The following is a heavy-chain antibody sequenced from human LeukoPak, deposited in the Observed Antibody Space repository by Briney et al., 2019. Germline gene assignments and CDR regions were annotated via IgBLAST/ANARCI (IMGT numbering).Heavy chain of an antibody. Sequence: GGSLRLSCAASGFTFSSYEMNWVRQAPGKGLEWVSYISSSGSTIYYADSVKGRFTVSGDNAKNSLYLQMNSLRAEDTAVYYCARDRSYYDSSGYYWGQGTLVTVSS. D-gene: IGHD3-22*01. CDR1: GFTFSSYE. CDR2: ISSSGSTI. V-gene: IGHV3-48*03. J-gene: IGHJ4*02. CDR3: ARDRSYYDSSGYY.